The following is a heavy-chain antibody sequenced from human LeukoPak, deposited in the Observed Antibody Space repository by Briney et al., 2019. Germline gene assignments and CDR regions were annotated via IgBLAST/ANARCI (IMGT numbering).Heavy chain of an antibody. CDR1: GFTFSSYG. J-gene: IGHJ4*02. Sequence: QSGGSLRLSCAASGFTFSSYGMHWVRQAPGKGLEWVAVISYDGSNKYYADSVKGRFTISRDNSKNTLYLQMNSLRAEDTAVYYCAKDIDGSGSYYGRFDYWGQGTLVTVSS. V-gene: IGHV3-30*18. D-gene: IGHD3-10*01. CDR2: ISYDGSNK. CDR3: AKDIDGSGSYYGRFDY.